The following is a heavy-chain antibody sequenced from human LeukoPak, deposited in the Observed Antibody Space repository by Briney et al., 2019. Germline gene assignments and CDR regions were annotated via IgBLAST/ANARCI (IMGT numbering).Heavy chain of an antibody. Sequence: SETLSLTCTVSGGSLSSSSYYWGWIRQPPGKGPEWIGSIYYSGSTYYNPSLKSRVTISVDTSKNQFSLKLSSVTAADTAVYYCARELRKIQPKQASNYFDYWGQGTLVTVSS. CDR3: ARELRKIQPKQASNYFDY. V-gene: IGHV4-39*07. CDR1: GGSLSSSSYY. J-gene: IGHJ4*02. CDR2: IYYSGST. D-gene: IGHD5-18*01.